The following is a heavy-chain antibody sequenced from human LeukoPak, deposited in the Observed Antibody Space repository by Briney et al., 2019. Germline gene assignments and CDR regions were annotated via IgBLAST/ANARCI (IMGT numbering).Heavy chain of an antibody. V-gene: IGHV4-30-2*01. CDR3: ARRERSGSGWLFVF. D-gene: IGHD6-19*01. CDR2: IYHSGST. CDR1: GGSISSGGYS. J-gene: IGHJ4*02. Sequence: SETLSLTCAVSGGSISSGGYSWSWIRQPPGKGLEWIGYIYHSGSTYYNPSLKSRVTISVDRSKNQFSLKVTSVTAADTAIYYCARRERSGSGWLFVFWGQGTQVTVSS.